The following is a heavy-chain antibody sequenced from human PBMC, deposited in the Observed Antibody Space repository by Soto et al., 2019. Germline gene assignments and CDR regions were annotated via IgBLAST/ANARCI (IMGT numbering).Heavy chain of an antibody. CDR1: GFTFDDYA. Sequence: EVQLVETGGGLVQPGRSLRLSCAASGFTFDDYALHWVRQAPGKGLEWVSGISWNSASIGYADSVKGRFTISRDNGKNSLYLQMNSLRAEDTAFYYCTKAFCSGSRCYSNYWFFELWGRGTLVTVSS. V-gene: IGHV3-9*01. J-gene: IGHJ2*01. D-gene: IGHD2-15*01. CDR2: ISWNSASI. CDR3: TKAFCSGSRCYSNYWFFEL.